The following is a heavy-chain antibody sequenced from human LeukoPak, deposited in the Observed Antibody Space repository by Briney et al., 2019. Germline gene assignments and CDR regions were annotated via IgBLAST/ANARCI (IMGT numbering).Heavy chain of an antibody. D-gene: IGHD6-19*01. CDR1: GFTFSSYW. CDR2: IKQDGSEK. V-gene: IGHV3-7*03. J-gene: IGHJ3*02. CDR3: ARVGRVGWEEDAFDI. Sequence: GSLILSCAASGFTFSSYWMSWVRQAPGKGLEWVANIKQDGSEKYYVDSVKGRFTISRDNAKNSLYLQMNSLRAEDTAVYYCARVGRVGWEEDAFDIWGQGTMVTVSS.